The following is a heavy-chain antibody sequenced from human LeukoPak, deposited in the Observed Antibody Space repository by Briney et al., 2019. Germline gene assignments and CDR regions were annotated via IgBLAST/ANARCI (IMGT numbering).Heavy chain of an antibody. CDR1: GGTFSSYA. J-gene: IGHJ6*02. V-gene: IGHV1-69*04. CDR3: ARDRGPDSDIVLIPGRVYGMDV. D-gene: IGHD2-8*01. CDR2: IIPIFGIA. Sequence: PWASVKVSCRASGGTFSSYAISWVRQAPGQGLEWMGRIIPIFGIANYAQKFQGRVTITADKSTSTAYMELSSLRSEDTAVYYCARDRGPDSDIVLIPGRVYGMDVWGQGTTVTVSS.